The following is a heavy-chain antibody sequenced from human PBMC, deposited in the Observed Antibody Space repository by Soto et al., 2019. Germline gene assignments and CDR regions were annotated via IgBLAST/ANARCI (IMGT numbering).Heavy chain of an antibody. CDR2: INPNSGGT. J-gene: IGHJ4*02. V-gene: IGHV1-2*02. CDR1: GYTFTGYY. Sequence: ASVKVSCKASGYTFTGYYMHWVRLAPGQGLEWMGWINPNSGGTNYAQKFQGRVTMTRDTSISTAYMELNSLRVGDTAVYYCVKDGGYCSSSTCYSPRNHYFDSWGQGTLVTVSS. CDR3: VKDGGYCSSSTCYSPRNHYFDS. D-gene: IGHD2-2*01.